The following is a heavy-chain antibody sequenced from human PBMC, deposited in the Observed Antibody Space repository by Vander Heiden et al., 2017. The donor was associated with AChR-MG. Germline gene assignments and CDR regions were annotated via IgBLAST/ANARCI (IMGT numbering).Heavy chain of an antibody. CDR3: ARFEHYGSGNGLFDY. CDR2: IYYSGST. Sequence: QVQLQESGPGLVKPSETLSLTCTVSGGSLSHYYWSWIRQPPGKRLEWLGYIYYSGSTNYNPSLKSRVTISIDTSKNQFSLKLNSVTAADTAVYYCARFEHYGSGNGLFDYWGQGTLVTVSS. V-gene: IGHV4-59*01. CDR1: GGSLSHYY. D-gene: IGHD3-10*01. J-gene: IGHJ4*02.